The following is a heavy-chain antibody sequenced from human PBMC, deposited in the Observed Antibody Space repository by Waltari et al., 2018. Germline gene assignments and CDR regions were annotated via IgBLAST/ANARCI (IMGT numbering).Heavy chain of an antibody. D-gene: IGHD2-15*01. Sequence: QVQLVQSGAEVKKPGSSVKVSCKASGGTFSSYAISWVRQAPGQGLEWMGGIIPILGTANYAQKFQGRGTITTDESTSTAYVELSSLRSEDTAVYYCASPSGDPPYYYGMDVWGQGTTVTVSS. CDR2: IIPILGTA. CDR3: ASPSGDPPYYYGMDV. V-gene: IGHV1-69*05. J-gene: IGHJ6*02. CDR1: GGTFSSYA.